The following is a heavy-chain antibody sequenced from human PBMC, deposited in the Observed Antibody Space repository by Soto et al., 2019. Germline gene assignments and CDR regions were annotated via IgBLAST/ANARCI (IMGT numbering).Heavy chain of an antibody. CDR2: IIPILGIA. V-gene: IGHV1-69*08. CDR3: ARDMGVVTARGRFDP. Sequence: QVQLVQSGAEVKKPGSSVKVSCKASGGTFSSYTISWVRQAPGQGLEWMGRIIPILGIANYAQKFQGRVTITAVKSTSTAYMELSSLRSEDTAVYYCARDMGVVTARGRFDPWGQGTLVTVSS. CDR1: GGTFSSYT. D-gene: IGHD2-21*02. J-gene: IGHJ5*02.